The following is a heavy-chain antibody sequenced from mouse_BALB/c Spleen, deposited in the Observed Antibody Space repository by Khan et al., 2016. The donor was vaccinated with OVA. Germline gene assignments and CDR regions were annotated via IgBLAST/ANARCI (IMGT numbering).Heavy chain of an antibody. Sequence: EVELVESGGGLVQPGGSLKLSCATSGFTFSDYYMYWVRQTPEKRLEWVAYISHGGGITYYPDTVKGRFTISRDNAENTLYLQMSRLKSEDTAMYYCARHDYAGIAYWGQGTLVTVSA. J-gene: IGHJ3*01. D-gene: IGHD2-4*01. CDR3: ARHDYAGIAY. CDR2: ISHGGGIT. V-gene: IGHV5-12*02. CDR1: GFTFSDYY.